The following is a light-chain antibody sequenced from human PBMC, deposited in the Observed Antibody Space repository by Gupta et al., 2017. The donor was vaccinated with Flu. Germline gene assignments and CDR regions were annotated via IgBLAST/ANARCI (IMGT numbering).Light chain of an antibody. CDR1: QSVSSN. J-gene: IGKJ4*01. CDR3: QQYNDWPLS. V-gene: IGKV3-15*01. CDR2: HAS. Sequence: PATLSVSPGKRVTLSCRASQSVSSNLAWYQQKPGQAPGLLIYHASTRATGIPARFSGSGSGTEFTLTIDSLQSEDFAIDYCQQYNDWPLSFGGGTKVEIK.